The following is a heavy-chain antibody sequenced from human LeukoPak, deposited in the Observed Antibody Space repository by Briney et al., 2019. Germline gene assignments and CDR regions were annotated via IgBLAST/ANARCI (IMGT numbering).Heavy chain of an antibody. CDR2: ISGSGGST. D-gene: IGHD7-27*01. CDR3: AKIKNWGPLVYYFDY. Sequence: GGSLRLSCAASGFTFSSYGMHWVRQAPGKGLEWVSAISGSGGSTYYADSVKGRFTISRDNSKNTLYLQMNSLRAEDTAVYYCAKIKNWGPLVYYFDYWGQGTLVTVSS. V-gene: IGHV3-23*01. J-gene: IGHJ4*02. CDR1: GFTFSSYG.